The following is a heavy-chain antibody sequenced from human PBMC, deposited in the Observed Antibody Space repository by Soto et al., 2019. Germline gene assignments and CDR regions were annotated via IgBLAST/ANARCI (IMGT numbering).Heavy chain of an antibody. CDR2: ISENSGGT. CDR1: GFTCSRHA. J-gene: IGHJ5*01. Sequence: EVQLLESGGGLVQPGGSLRLSCAASGFTCSRHAMTRVRKAPGKGLEWVSSISENSGGTYYADSAKGRFTISRDNSKNMLYLQMNSLRAEDTALYYCARKPNGFDSWGQGTLVVVSS. V-gene: IGHV3-23*01. CDR3: ARKPNGFDS.